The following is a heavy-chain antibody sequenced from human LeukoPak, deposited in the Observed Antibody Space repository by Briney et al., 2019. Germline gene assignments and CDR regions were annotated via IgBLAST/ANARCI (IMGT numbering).Heavy chain of an antibody. Sequence: PGASVKVSCKASGYTFTSYGISWVRQAPGQGLEWMGWISAYNGNTNYAQKLQGRVTMTTDTSTSTAYMELRSLRSDDTAVYYCARESGGSYPAYYFDYWGQGTLVTVSS. D-gene: IGHD1-26*01. CDR1: GYTFTSYG. J-gene: IGHJ4*02. CDR2: ISAYNGNT. V-gene: IGHV1-18*01. CDR3: ARESGGSYPAYYFDY.